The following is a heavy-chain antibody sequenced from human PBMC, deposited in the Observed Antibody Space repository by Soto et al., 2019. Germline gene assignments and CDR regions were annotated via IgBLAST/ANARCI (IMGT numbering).Heavy chain of an antibody. V-gene: IGHV4-59*01. Sequence: SETPFLTCNLSGDPISPCYWIWIRQPPGKGLECIGHVYYSGSPNYNPSLKSRVTISVDTSKSQFSLKLSSVTAADTAVYYCARGQVVAAQHWGQGTLVTVSS. CDR2: VYYSGSP. D-gene: IGHD2-15*01. CDR3: ARGQVVAAQH. J-gene: IGHJ4*02. CDR1: GDPISPCY.